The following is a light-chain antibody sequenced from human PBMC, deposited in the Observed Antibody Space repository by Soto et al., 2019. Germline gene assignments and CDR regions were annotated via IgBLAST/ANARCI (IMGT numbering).Light chain of an antibody. V-gene: IGKV1-5*03. CDR3: QLYNTYPTT. J-gene: IGKJ2*01. CDR1: QSISSW. Sequence: DIQMTQSPSTLSASVGDRVTITCRASQSISSWLAWYQQKPGKAPKFLIHKASSLESGVPSRFSGSGSGTEFHLTSISRPHDDVATYYCQLYNTYPTTFGQGTRLEIK. CDR2: KAS.